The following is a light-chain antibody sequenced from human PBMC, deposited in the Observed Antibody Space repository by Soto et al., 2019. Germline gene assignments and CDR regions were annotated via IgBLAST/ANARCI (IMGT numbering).Light chain of an antibody. V-gene: IGLV2-14*03. CDR1: SSDIGAYNY. Sequence: QSVLTQPASVSGSPGQSITISCTRTSSDIGAYNYVSWYQHHPGKAPKLIIYDVFSRPSGVSNRFSGSKSANTASLTISGLQAEDEADYYCSSYTSSNTLAVFGTGTKVTVL. J-gene: IGLJ1*01. CDR2: DVF. CDR3: SSYTSSNTLAV.